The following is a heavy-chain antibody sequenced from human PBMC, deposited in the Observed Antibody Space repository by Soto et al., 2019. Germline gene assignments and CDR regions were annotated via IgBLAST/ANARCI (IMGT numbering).Heavy chain of an antibody. CDR1: GGSISSYY. J-gene: IGHJ4*02. D-gene: IGHD2-15*01. CDR3: ARQRCSGGSCYYGDYYFDY. Sequence: SETLSLTCTVSGGSISSYYLSWIRQPPGKGLEWIGYIYYSGSTNYNPSLKSRVTISVDTSKNQFSLKLSSVTAADTAVYYCARQRCSGGSCYYGDYYFDYWGQGTLVTVSS. CDR2: IYYSGST. V-gene: IGHV4-59*08.